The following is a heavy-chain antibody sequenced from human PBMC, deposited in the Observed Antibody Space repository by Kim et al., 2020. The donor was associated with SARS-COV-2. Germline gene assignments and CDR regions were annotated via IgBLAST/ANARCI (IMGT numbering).Heavy chain of an antibody. CDR1: GFTFSSYG. J-gene: IGHJ4*02. D-gene: IGHD3-22*01. CDR3: YYDSSPGEGYFDY. Sequence: GGSLRLSCAASGFTFSSYGMHWVRQAPGKGLEWVAVISYDGSNKYYADSVKGRFTISRDNSKNTLYLQMNSLRAEDTAVYYCYYDSSPGEGYFDYWGQGTLVTVSS. CDR2: ISYDGSNK. V-gene: IGHV3-30*03.